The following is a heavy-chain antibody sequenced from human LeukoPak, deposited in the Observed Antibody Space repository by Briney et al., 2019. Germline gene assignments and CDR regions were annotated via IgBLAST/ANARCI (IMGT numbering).Heavy chain of an antibody. Sequence: GGSLRLSCAASGFTFSSYWMSWVRQAPGKGLEWVANIKQDGSEKYYVDSVKGRFTISRDNAKNSLYLQTNSLRAEDTAVYYCARGPDCSGGSCYSGGDNWFDPWGQGTLVTVSS. V-gene: IGHV3-7*01. CDR2: IKQDGSEK. CDR1: GFTFSSYW. D-gene: IGHD2-15*01. J-gene: IGHJ5*02. CDR3: ARGPDCSGGSCYSGGDNWFDP.